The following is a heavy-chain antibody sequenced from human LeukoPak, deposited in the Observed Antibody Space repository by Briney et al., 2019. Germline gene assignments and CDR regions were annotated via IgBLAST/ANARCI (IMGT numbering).Heavy chain of an antibody. CDR2: ISYDGSNK. V-gene: IGHV3-30*04. D-gene: IGHD1-1*01. Sequence: QPGGSLRLSCAASGFTFSSYAMHWVRQAPGKGLEWVAVISYDGSNKYYADSVKGRFTISRDNSKNTLYLQMNSLRAEGTAVYYCARAYTGTWFDPCGQGTLVTVSS. J-gene: IGHJ5*02. CDR1: GFTFSSYA. CDR3: ARAYTGTWFDP.